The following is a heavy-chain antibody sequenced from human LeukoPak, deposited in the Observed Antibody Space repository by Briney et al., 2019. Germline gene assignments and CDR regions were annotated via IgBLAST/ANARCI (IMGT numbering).Heavy chain of an antibody. V-gene: IGHV4-30-2*01. D-gene: IGHD4-17*01. CDR2: IYHSGST. CDR3: ARAGDYGDYYWFDP. J-gene: IGHJ5*02. CDR1: GGSISSGGYS. Sequence: SETLSLTCAVSGGSISSGGYSWSWIRQPPGKGLEWIGYIYHSGSTYYNPSLKSRVTISVDRSKNQFSLKLGSVTAADTAVYYCARAGDYGDYYWFDPWGQGTLVTVSS.